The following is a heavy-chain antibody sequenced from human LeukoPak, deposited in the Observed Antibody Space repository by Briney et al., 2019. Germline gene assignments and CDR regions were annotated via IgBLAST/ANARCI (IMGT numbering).Heavy chain of an antibody. Sequence: GGSLRLSCAGSGFTFSDYWIDWVRQAPGKGLGWVANINRDGSRNTYLESVMGRFTISRDNAKNSLYLQMSHLRVEDTAVYYCATGRSCTTCYLPDYWGQGTLVTVSS. CDR1: GFTFSDYW. V-gene: IGHV3-7*01. D-gene: IGHD2-2*01. J-gene: IGHJ4*02. CDR3: ATGRSCTTCYLPDY. CDR2: INRDGSRN.